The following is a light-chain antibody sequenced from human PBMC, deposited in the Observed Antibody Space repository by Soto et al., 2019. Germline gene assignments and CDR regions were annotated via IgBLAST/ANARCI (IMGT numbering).Light chain of an antibody. CDR1: QSVSISH. J-gene: IGKJ2*01. CDR3: QQYGSTPRVT. V-gene: IGKV3-20*01. CDR2: GAS. Sequence: EIVLTQSPGTLSLSPGERATLSCRASQSVSISHLAWYQQKPGQAPRLLIYGASIRATGIPDRFSGSGSGTDFTLTISTLEPEDVAVYYCQQYGSTPRVTFGQGTKLEIK.